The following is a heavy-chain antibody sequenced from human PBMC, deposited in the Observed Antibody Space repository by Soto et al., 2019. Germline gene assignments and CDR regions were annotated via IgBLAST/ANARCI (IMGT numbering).Heavy chain of an antibody. Sequence: QVQLQQSGPGLVKPSQTLSLTCTVSGDSISSDYYHWTWIRQSPGKGLEWIGYIHHSGSILYNPSLKSQVTISVDTSKNQFSLPLTSVTAADTAVYFCAREDDGGDSLDVWGQGTTVTVSS. J-gene: IGHJ6*02. CDR1: GDSISSDYYH. CDR2: IHHSGSI. D-gene: IGHD2-21*02. V-gene: IGHV4-30-4*08. CDR3: AREDDGGDSLDV.